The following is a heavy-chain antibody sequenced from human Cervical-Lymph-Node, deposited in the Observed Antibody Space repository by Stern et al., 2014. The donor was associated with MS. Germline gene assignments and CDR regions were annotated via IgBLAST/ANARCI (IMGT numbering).Heavy chain of an antibody. V-gene: IGHV4-30-4*01. Sequence: QVQLQESGPRLVKPSQTLSLTCAVTGGSISSAEYYWSWIRQSPGKGLEWIGYIHNSGTTYYNPSLKSRVTITVDTSKNQFSLKLRSVTAADTAVYYCSRDADGYSLVFGYWGRGTLVTVSS. D-gene: IGHD5-24*01. CDR1: GGSISSAEYY. CDR3: SRDADGYSLVFGY. CDR2: IHNSGTT. J-gene: IGHJ4*02.